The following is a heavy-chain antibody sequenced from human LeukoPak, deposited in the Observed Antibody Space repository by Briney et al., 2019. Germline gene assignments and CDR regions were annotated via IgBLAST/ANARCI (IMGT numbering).Heavy chain of an antibody. Sequence: GGSLRLSCAASGFTFSSYSMNWVRQAPGKGLEWVSSITSNSRNIYYADSMKGRFAISRDNAKKSLYLQMNSLRAEDTAVYYCVRVVAENYYYMDVWGKGTTVTVSS. CDR1: GFTFSSYS. CDR2: ITSNSRNI. J-gene: IGHJ6*03. V-gene: IGHV3-21*01. CDR3: VRVVAENYYYMDV.